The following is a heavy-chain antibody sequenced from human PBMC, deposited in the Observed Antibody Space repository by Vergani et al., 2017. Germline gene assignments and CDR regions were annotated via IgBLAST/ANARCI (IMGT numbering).Heavy chain of an antibody. CDR3: ARVNTETNGHLYYYYYMDV. V-gene: IGHV4-34*01. J-gene: IGHJ6*03. Sequence: QAQLQQWGGGLLKPSETLSLTCVVNGGSFTSYHWTWIRQSPGEGLEWVGDIDHTGRPDYNPSLKSRLTMSVDKSRNQFSLTLNSVTATDTAIYCCARVNTETNGHLYYYYYMDVLVQGTAVTVS. D-gene: IGHD4-11*01. CDR1: GGSFTSYH. CDR2: IDHTGRP.